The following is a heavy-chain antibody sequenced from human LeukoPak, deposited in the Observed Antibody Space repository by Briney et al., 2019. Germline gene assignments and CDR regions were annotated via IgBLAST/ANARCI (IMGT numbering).Heavy chain of an antibody. CDR2: INHSGST. V-gene: IGHV4-34*01. Sequence: PSETLSLTCAVYGGSFIGYYWSWIREPPGKGLEWIGEINHSGSTNYNPSLKSRVTISVDTSKNQFSLKLSSVTAADTAVYYCARGFRIQRAFDIWGQGTMVTVSS. J-gene: IGHJ3*02. D-gene: IGHD6-25*01. CDR3: ARGFRIQRAFDI. CDR1: GGSFIGYY.